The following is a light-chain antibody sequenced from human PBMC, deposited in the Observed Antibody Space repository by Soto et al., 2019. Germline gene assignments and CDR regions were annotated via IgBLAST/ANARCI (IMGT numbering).Light chain of an antibody. V-gene: IGLV4-69*01. CDR1: SGHRSFA. J-gene: IGLJ2*01. Sequence: QPVLTQSPSASASLGASVKLTCTLSSGHRSFAIAWHQQQPEKGPRYLMKLNSDGSHSKGDGIPDRFSGSSSGAERYLTISSLQSEDEADYYCQTWGTGIVFCGGTKLTVL. CDR2: LNSDGSH. CDR3: QTWGTGIV.